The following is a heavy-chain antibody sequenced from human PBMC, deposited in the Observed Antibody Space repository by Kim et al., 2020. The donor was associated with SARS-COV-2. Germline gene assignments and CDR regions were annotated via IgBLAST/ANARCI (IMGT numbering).Heavy chain of an antibody. J-gene: IGHJ6*02. V-gene: IGHV2-70*11. CDR2: IDWDDDK. CDR1: GFSLSTSGMC. CDR3: ARNWGHAAGNGMDV. D-gene: IGHD7-27*01. Sequence: SGPTLVNPTQTLTLTCTFSGFSLSTSGMCVSWIRQPPGKALEWLARIDWDDDKYYSTSLKTRLTISKDTSKNQVVLTMTNMDPVDTATYYCARNWGHAAGNGMDVWGQGTTVTVSS.